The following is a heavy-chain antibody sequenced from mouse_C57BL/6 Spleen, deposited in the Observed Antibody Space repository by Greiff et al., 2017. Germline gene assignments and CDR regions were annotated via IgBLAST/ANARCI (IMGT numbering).Heavy chain of an antibody. J-gene: IGHJ1*03. Sequence: EVHLVESGGDLVKPGGSLKLSCAASGFTFSSYGMSWVRQTPDKRLEWVATISSGGSYTYYPDSVKGRFTISRDNAKNTLYLQMSSLKSEDTAMYYCARHRGDYRYFDVWGTGTTVTVSS. D-gene: IGHD2-13*01. CDR1: GFTFSSYG. CDR2: ISSGGSYT. CDR3: ARHRGDYRYFDV. V-gene: IGHV5-6*01.